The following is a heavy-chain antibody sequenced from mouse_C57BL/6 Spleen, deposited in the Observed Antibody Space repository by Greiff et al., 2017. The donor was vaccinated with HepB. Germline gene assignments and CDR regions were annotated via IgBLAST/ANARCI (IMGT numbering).Heavy chain of an antibody. CDR3: AREAGRKAMDY. CDR1: GYSITSGYY. CDR2: ISYDGSN. J-gene: IGHJ4*01. D-gene: IGHD3-1*01. V-gene: IGHV3-6*01. Sequence: EVKLLESGPGLVKPSQSLSLTCSVTGYSITSGYYWNWLRQFPGNKLEWMGYISYDGSNNYNPSLKNRISITRDTSKNQFFLKLNSVTTEDTATYYCAREAGRKAMDYWGQGTSVTVSS.